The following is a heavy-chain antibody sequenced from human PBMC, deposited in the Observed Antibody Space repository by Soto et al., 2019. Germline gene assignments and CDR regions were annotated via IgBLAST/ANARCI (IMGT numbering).Heavy chain of an antibody. CDR1: GLPFKSFA. CDR3: ATRYSSGWSRYNWFGP. J-gene: IGHJ5*02. Sequence: GGSLRIGCAASGLPFKSFAMGGVRQDPGRGLEWVSIISGSGGISYYSDSVRGRFTISRDNSKSTLYLQMNGLRDDDTAVYFCATRYSSGWSRYNWFGPWGQGTLVTVSS. V-gene: IGHV3-23*01. D-gene: IGHD6-19*01. CDR2: ISGSGGIS.